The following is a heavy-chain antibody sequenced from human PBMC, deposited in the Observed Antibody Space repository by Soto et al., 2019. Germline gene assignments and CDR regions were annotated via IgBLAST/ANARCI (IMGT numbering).Heavy chain of an antibody. CDR2: MNPNSGNT. V-gene: IGHV1-8*01. J-gene: IGHJ6*03. Sequence: ASVKVSCKASGYTFTSYDINWVRQATGQGLEWMGWMNPNSGNTGYAQKFQGRVTMTRNTSISTAYMELSSLRSEDAAVYYCARVEVTTRTDYYYYYMDVWRKGTTVTVSS. CDR3: ARVEVTTRTDYYYYYMDV. D-gene: IGHD4-4*01. CDR1: GYTFTSYD.